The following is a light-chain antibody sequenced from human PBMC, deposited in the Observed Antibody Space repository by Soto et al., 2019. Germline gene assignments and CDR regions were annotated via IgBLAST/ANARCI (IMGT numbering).Light chain of an antibody. J-gene: IGKJ1*01. CDR2: GVS. Sequence: IVLTQSPGTLSLSPGERATLSCMASQTGSNSYLAWYRQKSGQAPRLLIYGVSTRATGITDRFSSSGSGTEFALTISRLEPEDFAVYICQHYGYPQWTFGPGTKVEIK. V-gene: IGKV3-20*01. CDR1: QTGSNSY. CDR3: QHYGYPQWT.